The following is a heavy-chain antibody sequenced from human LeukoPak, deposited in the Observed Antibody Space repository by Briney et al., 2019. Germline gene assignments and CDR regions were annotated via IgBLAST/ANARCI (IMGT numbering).Heavy chain of an antibody. CDR3: ARGHGGSYYYYYYGMDV. J-gene: IGHJ6*02. CDR2: MNPNSGNT. CDR1: GYTFTSYD. Sequence: ASVKVSCKASGYTFTSYDINWVRQATGQGLEWMGWMNPNSGNTGYAQKFQGRVTMTRNTSISTAYMELSSLRSEDTAVYYCARGHGGSYYYYYYGMDVWGQGTTVTVSS. V-gene: IGHV1-8*01. D-gene: IGHD1-26*01.